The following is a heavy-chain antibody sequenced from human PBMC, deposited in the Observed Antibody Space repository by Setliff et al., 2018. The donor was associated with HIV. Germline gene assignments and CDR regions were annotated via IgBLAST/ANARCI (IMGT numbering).Heavy chain of an antibody. Sequence: SVKVSCKASGYTFTNFGVGWVRQAPGQGLEWMGWVSPYNGHTKYAQRFQGRVTMSTDTSTSTIYMELTSLRSDDTAVYYCARWSCGRATCYDSPYNWFEPWGQGTLVTVSS. CDR2: VSPYNGHT. V-gene: IGHV1-18*01. CDR1: GYTFTNFG. D-gene: IGHD2-2*01. CDR3: ARWSCGRATCYDSPYNWFEP. J-gene: IGHJ5*02.